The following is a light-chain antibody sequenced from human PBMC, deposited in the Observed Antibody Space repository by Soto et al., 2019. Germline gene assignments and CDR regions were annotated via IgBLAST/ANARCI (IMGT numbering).Light chain of an antibody. J-gene: IGKJ4*02. CDR2: WAS. V-gene: IGKV4-1*01. CDR1: QSVLYSSNNKNY. Sequence: EIVMTQSPDSLAVSLGERATINCKSSQSVLYSSNNKNYLAWYQQKPGQPPKLHIYWASTRESGVPDRFSGSGSGTDFTLTISSLQAEDVAVYYCQQYYSTPLTFGGGTKV. CDR3: QQYYSTPLT.